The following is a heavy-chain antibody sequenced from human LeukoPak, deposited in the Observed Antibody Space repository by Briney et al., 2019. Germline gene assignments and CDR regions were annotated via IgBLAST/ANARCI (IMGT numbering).Heavy chain of an antibody. J-gene: IGHJ4*02. Sequence: GGSLRLSGSASGFTFCSYAMHWVRQAPGQGRECLSAISSNGGSTYYADSVKGRFTISRDTSKNTLYLQMSSLRAEDMAVYYCVKGMYRQLLAHLSLKNHLNSFDYWGQGTLVTASS. CDR1: GFTFCSYA. D-gene: IGHD6-19*01. CDR2: ISSNGGST. V-gene: IGHV3-64D*09. CDR3: VKGMYRQLLAHLSLKNHLNSFDY.